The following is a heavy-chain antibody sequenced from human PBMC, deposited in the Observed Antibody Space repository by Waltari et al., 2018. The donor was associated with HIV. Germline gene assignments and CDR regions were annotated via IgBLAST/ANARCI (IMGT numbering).Heavy chain of an antibody. V-gene: IGHV3-21*04. D-gene: IGHD3-10*01. Sequence: LVESGGGVVKIGGSIRLTCEASGFELRHYSMNWVRQSPVSGLGWVASIRRGNNEKHYLDSVRGRFVISRYNSESFVYLQMESVREEDTATYFCVRDDPGYGPIDYWGQGTPVTV. CDR1: GFELRHYS. CDR2: IRRGNNEK. J-gene: IGHJ4*02. CDR3: VRDDPGYGPIDY.